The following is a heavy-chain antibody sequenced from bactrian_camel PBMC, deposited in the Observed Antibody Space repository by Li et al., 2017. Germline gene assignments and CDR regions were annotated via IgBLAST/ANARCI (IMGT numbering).Heavy chain of an antibody. J-gene: IGHJ4*01. V-gene: IGHV3S55*01. CDR1: GNAVGDYR. D-gene: IGHD2*01. CDR3: AAGSIYSFRGPLNPSAYNY. CDR2: VYKGGTT. Sequence: QVQLVESGGGSVQAGGSLRLSCTASGNAVGDYRLGWFRQSPGKEREGVAAVYKGGTTSYADHVKGRFVVSRDYTKNTVYLQMFTLKPADSGMYYCAAGSIYSFRGPLNPSAYNYWVQGTQVTVS.